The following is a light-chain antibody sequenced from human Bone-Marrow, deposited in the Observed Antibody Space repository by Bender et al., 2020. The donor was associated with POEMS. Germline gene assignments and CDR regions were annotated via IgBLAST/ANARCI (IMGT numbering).Light chain of an antibody. V-gene: IGLV2-11*01. J-gene: IGLJ3*02. Sequence: QSALTQPRSVSGSPGQSVTISCTGTSSPVGGYTYVSWYQQHPGKAPKLLIYDASKRPPGVPDRFSGSKSGNTASLTISGLQTEDDADYYCCSHSGSPWVFGGGTKLTVL. CDR2: DAS. CDR3: CSHSGSPWV. CDR1: SSPVGGYTY.